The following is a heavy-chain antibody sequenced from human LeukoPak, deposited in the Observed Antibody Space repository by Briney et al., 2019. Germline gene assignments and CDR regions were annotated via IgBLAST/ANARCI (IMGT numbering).Heavy chain of an antibody. Sequence: ASVKVSCKASGGTFSSYAISWVRQAPGQGLEWMGGIIPIFGTANYAQKFQGRVTITADESTSTAYMELSSLRSEDTAVYYCARSYDSSGYYDDAFDIWGQGTMVTVSS. CDR2: IIPIFGTA. V-gene: IGHV1-69*13. J-gene: IGHJ3*02. CDR1: GGTFSSYA. D-gene: IGHD3-22*01. CDR3: ARSYDSSGYYDDAFDI.